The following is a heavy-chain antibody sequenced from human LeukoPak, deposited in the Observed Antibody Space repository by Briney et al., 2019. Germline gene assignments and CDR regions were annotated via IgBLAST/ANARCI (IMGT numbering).Heavy chain of an antibody. Sequence: GGSLRLSCAASGFTFSSYAMSWVRQAPGKGLEWVSAISGSGGSTYYADSVEGRFTISRDNSKNTLYLQMNSLRAEDTAVYYCAKDPYSSSYYYYYMDVWGKGTTVTVSS. CDR2: ISGSGGST. J-gene: IGHJ6*03. CDR1: GFTFSSYA. D-gene: IGHD6-6*01. V-gene: IGHV3-23*01. CDR3: AKDPYSSSYYYYYMDV.